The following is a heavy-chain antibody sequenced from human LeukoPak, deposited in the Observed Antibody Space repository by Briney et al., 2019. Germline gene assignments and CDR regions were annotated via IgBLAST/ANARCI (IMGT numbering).Heavy chain of an antibody. J-gene: IGHJ4*02. CDR1: GYSFSTYW. V-gene: IGHV5-51*01. D-gene: IGHD1-26*01. CDR2: IFPGDSDT. CDR3: ARRSYSASYYDY. Sequence: GKSLKISCKGSGYSFSTYWIGWVRQMPGKGLEWMGIIFPGDSDTRYSPSFQGQVTISADKSISTAYLQWSSLKASDTAMYYCARRSYSASYYDYWGQGTLVTVSS.